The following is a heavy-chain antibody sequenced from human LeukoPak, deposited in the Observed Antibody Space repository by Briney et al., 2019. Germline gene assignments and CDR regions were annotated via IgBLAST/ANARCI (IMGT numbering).Heavy chain of an antibody. CDR1: GFTFSSYR. CDR2: INTDGSST. CDR3: ARDISSGYYDAFDI. Sequence: QPGGSLRLSCAASGFTFSSYRMHWVRQAPGKGLVWVSRINTDGSSTDYADSVKGRFTISRDNAKNTLYLQMNSLRAEDTAVYYCARDISSGYYDAFDIWGQGTMVTVSS. D-gene: IGHD3-22*01. V-gene: IGHV3-74*01. J-gene: IGHJ3*02.